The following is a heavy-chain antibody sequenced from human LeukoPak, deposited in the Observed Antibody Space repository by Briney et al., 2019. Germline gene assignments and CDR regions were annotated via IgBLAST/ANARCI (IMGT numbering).Heavy chain of an antibody. J-gene: IGHJ4*02. D-gene: IGHD1-14*01. CDR1: GGSISSYY. CDR2: IYYSGTT. CDR3: ARTGYSSGRSFDY. V-gene: IGHV4-59*01. Sequence: KPSETLSLTCTVSGGSISSYYWSWIRQPPGKGLEWIAYIYYSGTTDYNPPLKSRVTISVDTSKNQFSLKLSSVTAADTAVYYCARTGYSSGRSFDYWGQGTLVTVSS.